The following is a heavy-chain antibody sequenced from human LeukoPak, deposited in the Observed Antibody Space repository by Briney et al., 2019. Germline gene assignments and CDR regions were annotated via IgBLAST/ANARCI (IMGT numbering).Heavy chain of an antibody. J-gene: IGHJ4*02. CDR1: GGSISSYY. D-gene: IGHD2-2*02. V-gene: IGHV4-59*01. CDR2: IYYSGST. Sequence: SETLSLTCTVSGGSISSYYWSWIRQPPGKGLEWIGYIYYSGSTNYNPSFKRRVTISVDTSKNQFSLKLSSVTAADTAVYYCARGPYTGFDYWGQGTLVTVSS. CDR3: ARGPYTGFDY.